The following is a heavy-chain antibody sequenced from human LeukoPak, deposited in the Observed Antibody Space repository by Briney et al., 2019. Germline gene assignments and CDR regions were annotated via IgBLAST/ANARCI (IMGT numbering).Heavy chain of an antibody. J-gene: IGHJ4*02. D-gene: IGHD3-3*01. CDR2: NNHSGST. CDR3: ARRSITIFGVVISLFDY. Sequence: SDTQSLLRGVYGGSYSGYYRRWTRDPRAKGLECVGENNHSGSTNYNQSLKSGVTISVDTSKNQFSLKLSSVTAADTAVYYCARRSITIFGVVISLFDYWGQGTLVTVSS. CDR1: GGSYSGYY. V-gene: IGHV4-34*01.